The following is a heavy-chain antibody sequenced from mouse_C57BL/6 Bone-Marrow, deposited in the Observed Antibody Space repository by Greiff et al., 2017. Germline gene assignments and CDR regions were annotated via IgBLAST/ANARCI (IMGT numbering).Heavy chain of an antibody. Sequence: QVQLQQPGAELVKPGASVKLSCKASGYTFTSYWMQWVKQRPGQGLEWIGEIDPSDSYTNYNQKFKGKATLTVDTSSSTAYMQLSSLTSEDSAVYYCARRLLRPYFDVWGTGTTVTVSS. CDR3: ARRLLRPYFDV. CDR2: IDPSDSYT. D-gene: IGHD2-4*01. V-gene: IGHV1-50*01. CDR1: GYTFTSYW. J-gene: IGHJ1*03.